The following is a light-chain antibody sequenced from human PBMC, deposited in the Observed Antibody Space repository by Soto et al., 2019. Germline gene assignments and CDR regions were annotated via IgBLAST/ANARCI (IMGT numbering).Light chain of an antibody. J-gene: IGKJ1*01. CDR3: QQYDSSART. V-gene: IGKV3-11*01. Sequence: EIVVSQSPATLSLPPGERAPLSCRASQSVSSYLAWYQQKPGQAPRLLIYDASNRATGIPARFSGSGSGTDFTLTISRLEPEDFAVYYCQQYDSSARTFGQGTKVDIK. CDR2: DAS. CDR1: QSVSSY.